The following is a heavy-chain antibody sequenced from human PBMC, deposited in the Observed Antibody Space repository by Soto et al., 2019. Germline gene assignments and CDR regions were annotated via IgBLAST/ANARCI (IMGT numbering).Heavy chain of an antibody. CDR3: SSLLYSEAGDAFDI. CDR2: IIPIFGTA. J-gene: IGHJ3*02. V-gene: IGHV1-69*13. Sequence: ASVKVSCKASGGTFSSYAISWVRQAPGQGLEWMGGIIPIFGTANYAQKFQGRVTITADESTSTAYMELSSLRSEDTAVYYCSSLLYSEAGDAFDIWGQGTMVT. CDR1: GGTFSSYA. D-gene: IGHD2-8*01.